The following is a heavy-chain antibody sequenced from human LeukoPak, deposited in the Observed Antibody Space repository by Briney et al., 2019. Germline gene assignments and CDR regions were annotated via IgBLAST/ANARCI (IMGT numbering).Heavy chain of an antibody. CDR2: TYSGGST. CDR1: GFTVSNNY. D-gene: IGHD6-19*01. Sequence: GGSLRLSCAASGFTVSNNYMSWVRQAPGKGLEWVSVTYSGGSTYYADSMKGRFTISRDNSKNTLYLQMNSLRAEDTAVYYCARAVSSGWLNDFDYWGQGTLVTVSS. CDR3: ARAVSSGWLNDFDY. J-gene: IGHJ4*02. V-gene: IGHV3-53*01.